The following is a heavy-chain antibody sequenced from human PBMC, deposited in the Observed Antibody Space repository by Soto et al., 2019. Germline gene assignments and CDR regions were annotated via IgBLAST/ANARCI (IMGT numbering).Heavy chain of an antibody. D-gene: IGHD2-21*01. CDR1: GCNFYSPYSRG. V-gene: IGHV3-23*01. Sequence: GGSLTLSCAASGCNFYSPYSRGMSCVRESAVKGPGWVSTISSNDANTHYAESVKRRFTISNAASTKTMHLHMNARRADDTATYFCVSCVSAHFDYWGHGTPVTVSS. J-gene: IGHJ4*01. CDR3: VSCVSAHFDY. CDR2: ISSNDANT.